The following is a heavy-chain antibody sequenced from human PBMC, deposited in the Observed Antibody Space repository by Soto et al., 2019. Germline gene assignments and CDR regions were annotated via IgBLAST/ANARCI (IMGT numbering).Heavy chain of an antibody. J-gene: IGHJ6*02. CDR1: GYTFSSYG. V-gene: IGHV1-18*01. Sequence: ASVKVSCKASGYTFSSYGISWVRQAPGQGLEWMGWISGYNGNTKYTQKKQGRVNMTTDTSKSTAYKELKSLRSDDTAVYYCSRGSRLFGVVIFQHYDMDVWGQGTTVTVSS. CDR2: ISGYNGNT. CDR3: SRGSRLFGVVIFQHYDMDV. D-gene: IGHD3-3*01.